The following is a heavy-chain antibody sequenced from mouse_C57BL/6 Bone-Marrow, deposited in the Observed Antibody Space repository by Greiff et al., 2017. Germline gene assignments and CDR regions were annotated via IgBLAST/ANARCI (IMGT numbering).Heavy chain of an antibody. CDR3: ARAVDWYFDV. D-gene: IGHD1-1*01. V-gene: IGHV1-52*01. CDR2: IDPSDSDT. J-gene: IGHJ1*03. Sequence: VQLQQPGAELVRPGSSVKLSCKASGYTFTSYWMHWVKQRPIQGLEWIGNIDPSDSDTHYNQKFKDKATLTVDKSSSTAYMQLSSLTSEDSAVYYCARAVDWYFDVWGTGTTVTVSS. CDR1: GYTFTSYW.